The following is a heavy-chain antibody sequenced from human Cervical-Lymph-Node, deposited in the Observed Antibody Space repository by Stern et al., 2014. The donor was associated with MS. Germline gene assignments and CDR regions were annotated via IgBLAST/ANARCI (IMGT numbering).Heavy chain of an antibody. Sequence: EVQLEESGGGGIQPGGSLRLSCTASGFTVGRDYMTRVRQAPGKGLECVSLITNVGSTFYTDSVKGRFTISRDDSKNTVYLHMTSLRAEDTAMYYCARDTSSPERSDWWGQGTLVTVSS. CDR2: ITNVGST. V-gene: IGHV3-53*01. D-gene: IGHD1-1*01. CDR3: ARDTSSPERSDW. J-gene: IGHJ4*02. CDR1: GFTVGRDY.